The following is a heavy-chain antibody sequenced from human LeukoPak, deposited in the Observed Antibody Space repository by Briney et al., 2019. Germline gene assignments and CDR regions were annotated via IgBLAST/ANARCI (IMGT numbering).Heavy chain of an antibody. Sequence: GGSLRLSCAASGFTFSSYSMYWVRQAPGKGLEWVSYISSSSSTIYYADSVKGRFTISRDNAKNSLYLQMNSLRAEDTAIYYCARGSCSSTSCYVDYYYMDVWGKGTTVTVSS. V-gene: IGHV3-48*01. D-gene: IGHD2-2*01. CDR2: ISSSSSTI. CDR1: GFTFSSYS. J-gene: IGHJ6*03. CDR3: ARGSCSSTSCYVDYYYMDV.